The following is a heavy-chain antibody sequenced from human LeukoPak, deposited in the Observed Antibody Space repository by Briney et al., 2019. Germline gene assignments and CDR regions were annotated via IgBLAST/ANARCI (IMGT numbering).Heavy chain of an antibody. Sequence: GGSLRLSCAASGFTFDDYAMHWVRQAPGXXXEWVSGISWNSGSIGYADSVKGRFTISRDNAKNSLYLQMNSLRAEDTALYYCARQREFSGSYSLDYWGQGTLVTVSS. CDR1: GFTFDDYA. CDR3: ARQREFSGSYSLDY. J-gene: IGHJ4*02. V-gene: IGHV3-9*01. D-gene: IGHD1-26*01. CDR2: ISWNSGSI.